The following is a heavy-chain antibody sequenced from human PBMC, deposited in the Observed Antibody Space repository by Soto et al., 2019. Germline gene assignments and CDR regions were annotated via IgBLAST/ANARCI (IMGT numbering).Heavy chain of an antibody. V-gene: IGHV2-5*01. Sequence: SGPTLVKPTQTLTLTCTFSGFSLSTSGVGVGWIRQPPGKALEWLALIYWNDDKRYSPSLKSRLTITKDTSKNQVVLTMTNMDPVDTATYYCAHFNYYDSSGPFDYWGQGTLVTVSS. CDR3: AHFNYYDSSGPFDY. CDR1: GFSLSTSGVG. CDR2: IYWNDDK. D-gene: IGHD3-22*01. J-gene: IGHJ4*02.